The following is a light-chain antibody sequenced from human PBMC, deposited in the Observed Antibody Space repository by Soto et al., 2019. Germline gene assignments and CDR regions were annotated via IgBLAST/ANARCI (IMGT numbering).Light chain of an antibody. V-gene: IGLV2-14*03. CDR1: SSDVGAYNY. Sequence: QSVLTQPASVSGSPGQSITIACTGTSSDVGAYNYVSWYQQHPDKAPKLMIYEVSNWPSGVSNRFSGSKSGNTASLTISGLQAEDEADYYCSSYTSSSALVFGGGTKLTVL. CDR3: SSYTSSSALV. CDR2: EVS. J-gene: IGLJ2*01.